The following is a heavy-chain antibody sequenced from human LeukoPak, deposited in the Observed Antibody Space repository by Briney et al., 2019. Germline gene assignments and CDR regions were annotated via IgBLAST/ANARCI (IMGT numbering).Heavy chain of an antibody. CDR1: GGSISSSSYY. J-gene: IGHJ4*02. CDR3: ARRFLFQNYFDY. Sequence: SETLSLTCTVSGGSISSSSYYWSWIRQPPGKGLEWIGEINHSGSTNYNPSLRSRVTISVDTSKNQFSLKLSSVTAADTAVYYCARRFLFQNYFDYWGQGTLVTVSS. CDR2: INHSGST. V-gene: IGHV4-39*07. D-gene: IGHD3-10*01.